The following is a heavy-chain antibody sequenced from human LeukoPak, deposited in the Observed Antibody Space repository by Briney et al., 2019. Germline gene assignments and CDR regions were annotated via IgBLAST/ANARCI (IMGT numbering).Heavy chain of an antibody. Sequence: GGSLRLSCAASGFRFSSYAMNWVRQAPGKGLEWVAVMFYDGSTKYYADSVKGRFTISRDDSKNTLYLQMNSLRAEDTAVYYCVRGDSHKVDWYNNWGQGTQVTVS. CDR1: GFRFSSYA. J-gene: IGHJ4*02. CDR2: MFYDGSTK. CDR3: VRGDSHKVDWYNN. V-gene: IGHV3-30-3*01. D-gene: IGHD3-9*01.